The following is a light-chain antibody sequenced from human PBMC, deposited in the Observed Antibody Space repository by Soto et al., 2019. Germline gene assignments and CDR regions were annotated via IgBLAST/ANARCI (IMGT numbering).Light chain of an antibody. CDR3: QTWGSGIRVV. CDR1: SGHSSYA. CDR2: LNSDGSH. Sequence: QAVVTQSPSASASLGASVKLTCTLSSGHSSYAIAWHQQQQEKGPRYLMKLNSDGSHRKGDGIPDRFSGSSSGAARYLTISSLQSEDEADYYCQTWGSGIRVVFGGGTKVTVL. J-gene: IGLJ2*01. V-gene: IGLV4-69*01.